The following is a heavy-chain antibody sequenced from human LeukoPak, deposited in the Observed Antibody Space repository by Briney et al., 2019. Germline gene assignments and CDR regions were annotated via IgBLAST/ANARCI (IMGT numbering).Heavy chain of an antibody. V-gene: IGHV3-30*02. CDR3: AKETYYYDSSGPKIKVPFHY. CDR2: IRYDGSNK. D-gene: IGHD3-22*01. CDR1: GFTFSSYG. Sequence: PGGSLRLSCAASGFTFSSYGMHWVRQAPGKGLEWVAFIRYDGSNKYYADSVKGRFTISRYNSKNTLYLQMNSLRAEDTAVYYCAKETYYYDSSGPKIKVPFHYWGQGTLVTVSS. J-gene: IGHJ4*02.